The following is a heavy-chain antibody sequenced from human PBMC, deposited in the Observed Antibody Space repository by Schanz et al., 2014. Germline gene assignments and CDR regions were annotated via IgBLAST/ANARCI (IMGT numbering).Heavy chain of an antibody. CDR3: AKDPSHGDYDYYFDY. CDR2: IDGKSTTV. V-gene: IGHV3-23*01. D-gene: IGHD3-22*01. CDR1: GFTFSSYA. Sequence: EVQLLESGGGLVQPGGSLRLSCAASGFTFSSYAMSWVRQAPGKGLEWLSYIDGKSTTVYYADSVKGRFTVSRDNSKNTLYLQMNSLRAEDTAVYYCAKDPSHGDYDYYFDYWGQGTLVTISS. J-gene: IGHJ4*02.